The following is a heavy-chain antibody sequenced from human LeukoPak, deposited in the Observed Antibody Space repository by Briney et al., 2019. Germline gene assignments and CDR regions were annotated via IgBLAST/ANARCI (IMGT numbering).Heavy chain of an antibody. CDR1: GGSMSSSIYY. J-gene: IGHJ6*02. Sequence: PSETLSLTCSVSGGSMSSSIYYWGWIRRPPGKGLVWIGSIYYNANTYYNPSLKSRITISVDTSKNQFSLRLSSVTAADTAVYYCARVGATPNYGMDVWGQGTTVTVSS. V-gene: IGHV4-39*07. D-gene: IGHD1-26*01. CDR3: ARVGATPNYGMDV. CDR2: IYYNANT.